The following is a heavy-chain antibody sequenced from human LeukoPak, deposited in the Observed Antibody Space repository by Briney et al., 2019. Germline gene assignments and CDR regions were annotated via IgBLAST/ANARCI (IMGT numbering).Heavy chain of an antibody. D-gene: IGHD7-27*01. J-gene: IGHJ4*02. CDR3: ARQFSAGVLDY. Sequence: GESLKISCKASGYSFTTYWIGWVRQMPGEGLEWMGIINPGDSDFRYGPSFQGQVTVSADKSISTVYLYWSSLKASDTAMYYCARQFSAGVLDYWGQGTLVTVSS. CDR2: INPGDSDF. CDR1: GYSFTTYW. V-gene: IGHV5-51*01.